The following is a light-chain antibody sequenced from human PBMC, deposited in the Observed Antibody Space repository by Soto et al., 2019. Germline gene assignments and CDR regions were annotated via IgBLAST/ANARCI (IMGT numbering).Light chain of an antibody. CDR2: GIS. CDR3: QQYNNWPEA. J-gene: IGKJ1*01. Sequence: EIVMTQSPATLSVSPGERATLSCRASQSVSSNLAWYQQKPGQAPRLLIYGISTRATGIPARFSGSGFGTEFTLTISSLQSEDFAVYYCQQYNNWPEAFGQGTKVDIK. V-gene: IGKV3-15*01. CDR1: QSVSSN.